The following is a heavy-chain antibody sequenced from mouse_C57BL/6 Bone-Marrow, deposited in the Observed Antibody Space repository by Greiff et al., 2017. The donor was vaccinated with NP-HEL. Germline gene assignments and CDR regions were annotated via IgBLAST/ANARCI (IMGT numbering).Heavy chain of an antibody. CDR1: GYTFTSYG. Sequence: VKLQESGAELARPGASVKLSCKASGYTFTSYGISWVKQRTGQGLEWIGEIYPRSGNTYYNEKFKGKATMTADKSSSTAYMELRSLTSEDSAVYFCARKGGYYGREFAYWGQGTLVTVSA. D-gene: IGHD1-1*01. V-gene: IGHV1-81*01. CDR2: IYPRSGNT. J-gene: IGHJ3*01. CDR3: ARKGGYYGREFAY.